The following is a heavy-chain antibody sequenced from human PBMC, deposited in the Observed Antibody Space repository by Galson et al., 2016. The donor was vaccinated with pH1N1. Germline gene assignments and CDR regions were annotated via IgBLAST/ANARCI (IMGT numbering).Heavy chain of an antibody. CDR1: GFGFESFG. V-gene: IGHV3-9*01. Sequence: FLRLSCPASGFGFESFGYHWVRQAPGKGLEWVSGIAWNGNSVCYAHSVKDRFTVSRDNAKKSVFLQINSLRPDDTATYFCAKEKSSYGYYYHGMDVWGQGTTVIVSS. J-gene: IGHJ6*02. CDR2: IAWNGNSV. D-gene: IGHD2/OR15-2a*01. CDR3: AKEKSSYGYYYHGMDV.